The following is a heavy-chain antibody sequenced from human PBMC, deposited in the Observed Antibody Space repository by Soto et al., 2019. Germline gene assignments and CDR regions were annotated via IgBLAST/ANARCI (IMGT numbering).Heavy chain of an antibody. J-gene: IGHJ4*02. V-gene: IGHV3-23*01. CDR3: AKGSPFRFDY. D-gene: IGHD3-16*01. Sequence: EGSLRLSCAASGFTLSSHAMSWVRQAPGKGLEWVSAISGSGGRTYYADSVKVRFTISRDNSKNTLYLQMNSLRAEDTAVYYCAKGSPFRFDYWGQGTLVTVSS. CDR2: ISGSGGRT. CDR1: GFTLSSHA.